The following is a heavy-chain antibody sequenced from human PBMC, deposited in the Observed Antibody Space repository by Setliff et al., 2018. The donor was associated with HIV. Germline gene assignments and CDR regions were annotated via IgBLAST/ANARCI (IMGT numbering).Heavy chain of an antibody. CDR3: ARVTLHDYVWGSYRPPEGAFDI. V-gene: IGHV4-31*03. D-gene: IGHD3-16*02. CDR1: GGSISSGGYY. Sequence: SETLSLTCTVSGGSISSGGYYWSWIRQLPGKGLEWIGYIYYSGSTYYNPSLKSRVTISVDMSKNQFSLKLSSVTAADTAVYYCARVTLHDYVWGSYRPPEGAFDIWGQGTMVTVSS. CDR2: IYYSGST. J-gene: IGHJ3*02.